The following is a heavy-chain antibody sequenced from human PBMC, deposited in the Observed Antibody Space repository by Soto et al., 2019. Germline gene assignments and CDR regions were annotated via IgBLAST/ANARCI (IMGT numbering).Heavy chain of an antibody. CDR3: ARLEFWNDAALTTFWFDP. D-gene: IGHD1-1*01. CDR2: IYYSGST. Sequence: PSETLSLTCTVSGGSISSSSYYWGWIRQPPGKGLEWIGSIYYSGSTYYNPSLKSRVTISVDTSKNQFSLKLSSVTAADTAVYYCARLEFWNDAALTTFWFDPWGQGTLVTVSS. J-gene: IGHJ5*02. V-gene: IGHV4-39*01. CDR1: GGSISSSSYY.